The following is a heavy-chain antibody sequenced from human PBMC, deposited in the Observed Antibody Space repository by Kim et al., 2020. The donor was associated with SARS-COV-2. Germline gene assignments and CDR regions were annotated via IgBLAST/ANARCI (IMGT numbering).Heavy chain of an antibody. Sequence: GGSLRLSCAASGFTFSNAWMSWVRQAPGKGLEWVGRIKSKTDGGTTDYAAPVKGRFTISRDDSKNTLYLQMNSLKTEDTAVYYCTTPGYWSVYYFDYWGQGTLVTVSA. CDR2: IKSKTDGGTT. V-gene: IGHV3-15*01. CDR1: GFTFSNAW. J-gene: IGHJ4*02. D-gene: IGHD3-22*01. CDR3: TTPGYWSVYYFDY.